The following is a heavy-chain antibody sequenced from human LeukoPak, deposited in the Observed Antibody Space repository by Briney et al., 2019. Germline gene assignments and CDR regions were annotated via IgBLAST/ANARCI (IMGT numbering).Heavy chain of an antibody. CDR2: INYYERT. CDR1: GRSISSHY. J-gene: IGHJ3*01. D-gene: IGHD3-22*01. CDR3: AIFLYYENSGDPDIFDL. Sequence: SESLSLTCTGSGRSISSHYWSWTRQSPEKTLEWIASINYYERTKLNPSLQSRVTMPLDTSNTHFSLQLGSVNAAATALYYCAIFLYYENSGDPDIFDLWGGGTMVTVSS. V-gene: IGHV4-59*11.